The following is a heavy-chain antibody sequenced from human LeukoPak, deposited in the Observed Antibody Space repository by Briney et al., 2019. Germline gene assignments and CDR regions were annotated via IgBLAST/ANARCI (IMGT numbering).Heavy chain of an antibody. V-gene: IGHV3-23*01. CDR3: AKDDDSSGYYPYYFDY. CDR1: GFTFSSYA. Sequence: PGGSLRLSCAASGFTFSSYAMSWVRQAPGKGLEWVSAISGSGGSTYYADSVKGRFTISRDNSKNTLYLQMNSLRAEDTAVYYCAKDDDSSGYYPYYFDYWGQGTLVTVSS. J-gene: IGHJ4*02. CDR2: ISGSGGST. D-gene: IGHD3-22*01.